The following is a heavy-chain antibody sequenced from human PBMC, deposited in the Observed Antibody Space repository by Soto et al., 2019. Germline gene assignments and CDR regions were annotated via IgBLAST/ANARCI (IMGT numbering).Heavy chain of an antibody. V-gene: IGHV4-31*03. CDR3: AINSGSPTG. CDR1: GGSISSGAYY. D-gene: IGHD1-26*01. CDR2: MYYSGST. J-gene: IGHJ4*02. Sequence: SETLSLTCTVSGGSISSGAYYWSWIRQHPGKGLEWVGYMYYSGSTYYNPSLKSRVTISGDTSKNQFSLKLSSVTAADTAVYYCAINSGSPTGRGQGTLVTVSS.